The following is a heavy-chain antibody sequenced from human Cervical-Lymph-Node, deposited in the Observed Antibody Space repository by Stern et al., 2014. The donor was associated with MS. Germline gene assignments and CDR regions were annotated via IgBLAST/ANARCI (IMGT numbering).Heavy chain of an antibody. CDR2: MNPNSGNT. CDR3: ARDSYSSSSGLYYSMDV. Sequence: VHLVESGAEVKKPGASVKVSCKASGYTFTSYDINWVRQATGQGLEWMGWMNPNSGNTGYAQKFQGRVTMTRNTSISTAYMELSSLRSEDTAVYYCARDSYSSSSGLYYSMDVWGQGTTVTVSS. D-gene: IGHD6-6*01. CDR1: GYTFTSYD. J-gene: IGHJ6*02. V-gene: IGHV1-8*01.